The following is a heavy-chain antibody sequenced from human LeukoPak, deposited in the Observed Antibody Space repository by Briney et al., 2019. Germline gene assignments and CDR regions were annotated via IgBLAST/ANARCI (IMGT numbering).Heavy chain of an antibody. J-gene: IGHJ4*02. Sequence: ASVKVSCKASGYTFTSYDINWVRQATGQGLEWMGWMNPKSGNTGYAQKFQGRVTITRNTSISTAYIELSSLRSEDTAVYYCARGLMYYDILTGYYKTPSLDYWGQGTLVTVSS. D-gene: IGHD3-9*01. CDR2: MNPKSGNT. CDR1: GYTFTSYD. V-gene: IGHV1-8*03. CDR3: ARGLMYYDILTGYYKTPSLDY.